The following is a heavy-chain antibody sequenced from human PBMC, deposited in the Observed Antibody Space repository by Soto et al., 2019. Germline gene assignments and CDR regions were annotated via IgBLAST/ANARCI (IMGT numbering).Heavy chain of an antibody. CDR1: RLTFSSYA. CDR2: IIPIFGTA. V-gene: IGHV1-69*13. Sequence: SVKVSCRSPRLTFSSYAISLFRQSPGQGLEWMVGIIPIFGTANYAQKFQGRVTITADESTSTAYMELSSLRSEDTAVYYCARDGLYSSSWSDWGQGTLVTVSS. CDR3: ARDGLYSSSWSD. D-gene: IGHD6-13*01. J-gene: IGHJ4*02.